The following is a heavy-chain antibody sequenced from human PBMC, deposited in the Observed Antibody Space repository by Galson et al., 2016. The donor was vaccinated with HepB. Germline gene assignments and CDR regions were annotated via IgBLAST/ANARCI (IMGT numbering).Heavy chain of an antibody. CDR3: AKDTEYNYAYGAFDI. D-gene: IGHD5-18*01. Sequence: SLRLSCAASGFTLNSYAMSWVRQAPGKGLEWVSAISGGGGITYFADSVKGRFTISRDNFKSTLFLQMNSLRAEDTAVYYCAKDTEYNYAYGAFDIWGQGAMVTVSS. CDR1: GFTLNSYA. CDR2: ISGGGGIT. J-gene: IGHJ3*02. V-gene: IGHV3-23*01.